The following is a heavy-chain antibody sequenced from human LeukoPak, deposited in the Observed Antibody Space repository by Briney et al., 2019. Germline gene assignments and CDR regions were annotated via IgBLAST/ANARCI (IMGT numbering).Heavy chain of an antibody. J-gene: IGHJ2*01. CDR1: AGSISSSSYY. D-gene: IGHD4-11*01. CDR2: IYYSGST. Sequence: SETLSLTCTVSAGSISSSSYYWGWIRQPPGKGLEWIGRIYYSGSTYYNPSLKSRVTISVDTSKNQFSLKLSSVAAADTAVYYCAKTTTVTTWYFDLWGRGTLVTVSS. CDR3: AKTTTVTTWYFDL. V-gene: IGHV4-39*01.